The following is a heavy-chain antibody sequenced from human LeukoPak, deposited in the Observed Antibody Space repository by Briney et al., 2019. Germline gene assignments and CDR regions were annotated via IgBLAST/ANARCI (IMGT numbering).Heavy chain of an antibody. CDR3: ANPARDFADSGAITW. CDR1: GGSISRGGDY. V-gene: IGHV4-34*01. J-gene: IGHJ4*02. Sequence: SETLSLTCSVSGGSISRGGDYWPWIRQHPEKGLEWIVEINHSGITNYNPSLKSRVTISADTSKNQFSLKLTSVTAADTAVYYCANPARDFADSGAITWWGQGTLVTVSS. D-gene: IGHD4-17*01. CDR2: INHSGIT.